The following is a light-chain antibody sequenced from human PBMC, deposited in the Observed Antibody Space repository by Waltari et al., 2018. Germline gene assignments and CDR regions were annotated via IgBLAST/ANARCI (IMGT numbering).Light chain of an antibody. CDR2: EDR. J-gene: IGLJ2*01. CDR1: ALQKKY. CDR3: YSTDSSGNHRV. Sequence: SYELTQPPSASVSPGKTARITCSGDALQKKYAYWYQQKSGQAPVLVIYEDRKRPSGIPERFSGSSSGTMATLTISGAQVEDEADYYCYSTDSSGNHRVFGGGTKLTVL. V-gene: IGLV3-10*01.